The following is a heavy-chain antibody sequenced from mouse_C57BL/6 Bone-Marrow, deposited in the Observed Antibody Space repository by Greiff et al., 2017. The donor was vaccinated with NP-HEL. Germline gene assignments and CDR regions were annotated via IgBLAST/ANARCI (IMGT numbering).Heavy chain of an antibody. V-gene: IGHV7-3*01. CDR2: IRNKANGYTT. J-gene: IGHJ4*01. CDR1: GFTFTDYY. Sequence: EVQGVESGGGLVQPGGSLSLSCAASGFTFTDYYMSWVRQPPGKALEWLGFIRNKANGYTTEYSASVKGRFTISRDNSQSILYLQMNALRAEDSATYYCARSPFYGNYDYAMDYWGQGTSVTVSS. D-gene: IGHD2-1*01. CDR3: ARSPFYGNYDYAMDY.